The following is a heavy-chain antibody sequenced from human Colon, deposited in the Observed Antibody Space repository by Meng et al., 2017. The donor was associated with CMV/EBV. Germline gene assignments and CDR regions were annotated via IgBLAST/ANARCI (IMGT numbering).Heavy chain of an antibody. V-gene: IGHV4-34*01. D-gene: IGHD3-16*01. Sequence: GSLRLSCAVSGGSFSTYSWSWIRETPGKGLEWIGEINHRGNTDYNLSLKSRTSISVDTSKNQFSLKMWSVTAADTAVYYCARGGLVYDYGEEEYYFYGIDVWAQGTTVTVSS. CDR2: INHRGNT. CDR1: GGSFSTYS. CDR3: ARGGLVYDYGEEEYYFYGIDV. J-gene: IGHJ6*02.